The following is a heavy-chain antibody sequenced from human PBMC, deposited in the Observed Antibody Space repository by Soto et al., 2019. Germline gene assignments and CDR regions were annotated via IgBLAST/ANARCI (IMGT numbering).Heavy chain of an antibody. J-gene: IGHJ4*02. CDR2: IRFDGSNI. CDR3: AKDSWSGKYFDY. Sequence: GGSRRLSRSMPGSMFTGYGLHWVPQAPGKGLEWVAIIRFDGSNIHYADSVKGRFTISRDNSKNTLYLQMNSLRAEDTAVYYCAKDSWSGKYFDYWGQGTLVTVSS. CDR1: GSMFTGYG. V-gene: IGHV3-30*02.